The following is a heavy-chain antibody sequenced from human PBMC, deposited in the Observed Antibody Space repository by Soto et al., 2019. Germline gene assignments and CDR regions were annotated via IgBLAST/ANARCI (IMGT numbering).Heavy chain of an antibody. V-gene: IGHV1-69*01. D-gene: IGHD3-16*01. J-gene: IGHJ4*02. CDR2: IIPIFGTA. CDR1: GGTFRSYA. Sequence: QVQLVQSGAEVKKPGSSVKVSCKASGGTFRSYAISWVRQAPGQGLEWMGGIIPIFGTANYAQKLQGRVTITADESTSTAYTELSSLRSEDTAVYYCARDNGWGSGTRYYFDYWGQGTLVTVSS. CDR3: ARDNGWGSGTRYYFDY.